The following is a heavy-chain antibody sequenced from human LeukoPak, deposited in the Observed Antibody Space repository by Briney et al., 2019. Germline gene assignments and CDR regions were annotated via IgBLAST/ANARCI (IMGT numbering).Heavy chain of an antibody. D-gene: IGHD2-21*02. V-gene: IGHV3-21*01. CDR1: GFTFSSYS. CDR3: ARLVVTAILGFDP. J-gene: IGHJ5*02. CDR2: ISSSSSYI. Sequence: GGSLRLSCAASGFTFSSYSMNWVRQAPGKGLEWVSSISSSSSYIYYADSVKGRFTITRDNAKNSLYLQMNSLRAEDTAVYYCARLVVTAILGFDPWGQGTLVTVSS.